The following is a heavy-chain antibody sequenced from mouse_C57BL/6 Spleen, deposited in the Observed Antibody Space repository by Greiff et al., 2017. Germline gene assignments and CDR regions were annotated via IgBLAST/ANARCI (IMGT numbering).Heavy chain of an antibody. V-gene: IGHV1-15*01. CDR3: TRAGLGGYFDY. CDR1: GYTFTDYE. CDR2: IDPETGGT. D-gene: IGHD4-1*01. Sequence: VQLQQSGAELVRPGASVTLSCKASGYTFTDYEMHWVKQTPVHGLEWIGAIDPETGGTAYNQKFTGKAILTADKSSSTAYMELRSLTSEDSAVYYCTRAGLGGYFDYWGPGTTLTVSS. J-gene: IGHJ2*01.